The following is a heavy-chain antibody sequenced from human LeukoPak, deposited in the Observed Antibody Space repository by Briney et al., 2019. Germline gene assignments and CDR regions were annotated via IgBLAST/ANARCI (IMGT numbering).Heavy chain of an antibody. Sequence: SETLSPTCTVSGDAISSYYWSWSRHPPGKGLEWIGYISASGSTKHNPSLGSRISISLYTSKNQVSLNLRSATAADTAVYSCARHKDDFRVGGWFDPWGQGILVTVSS. CDR3: ARHKDDFRVGGWFDP. J-gene: IGHJ5*02. CDR1: GDAISSYY. V-gene: IGHV4-4*09. CDR2: ISASGST. D-gene: IGHD3-3*01.